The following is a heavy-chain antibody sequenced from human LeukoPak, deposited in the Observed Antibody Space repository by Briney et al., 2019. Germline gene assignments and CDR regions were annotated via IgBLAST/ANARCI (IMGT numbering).Heavy chain of an antibody. J-gene: IGHJ6*02. CDR2: IYTSGST. CDR1: GGSISSGSYY. Sequence: SETLSLTCTVSGGSISSGSYYWSWIRQPAGKGLEWTGRIYTSGSTNYNPSLKSRVTISVDTSKNQFSLKLRSVTAADTAVYYCAASKDGYCSGGSCSDMDVWGQGTTVTVSS. D-gene: IGHD2-15*01. CDR3: AASKDGYCSGGSCSDMDV. V-gene: IGHV4-61*02.